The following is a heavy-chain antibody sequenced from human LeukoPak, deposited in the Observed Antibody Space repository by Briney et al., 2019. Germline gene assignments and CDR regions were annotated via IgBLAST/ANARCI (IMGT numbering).Heavy chain of an antibody. Sequence: PGGSLRLSCAASGFTFSSYSMNWVRQAPGKGLEWVSYISSSSSTIYYADSVKGRFTISRDNAKNSLYLQMNSLRAEDTAVYYCARGGSRLLTSYIFDYWGQGTLVTVSS. CDR2: ISSSSSTI. J-gene: IGHJ4*02. V-gene: IGHV3-48*01. D-gene: IGHD3-16*01. CDR3: ARGGSRLLTSYIFDY. CDR1: GFTFSSYS.